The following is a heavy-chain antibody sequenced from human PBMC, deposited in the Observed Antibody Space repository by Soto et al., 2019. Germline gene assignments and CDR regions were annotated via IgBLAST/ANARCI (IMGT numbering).Heavy chain of an antibody. Sequence: PGGSLRLSCAASGFTFSSYGMHWVRQAPGKGLEWVAVIWYDGSEKYYGDSVKGRFTISRDNSKNTLYLQMNSLRAEDTAVYYCSRDSLSGSYYLDYWGQGTLVTVSS. V-gene: IGHV3-33*01. CDR3: SRDSLSGSYYLDY. CDR1: GFTFSSYG. J-gene: IGHJ4*02. CDR2: IWYDGSEK. D-gene: IGHD1-26*01.